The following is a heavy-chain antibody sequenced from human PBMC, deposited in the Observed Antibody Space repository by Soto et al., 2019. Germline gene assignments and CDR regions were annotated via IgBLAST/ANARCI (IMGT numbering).Heavy chain of an antibody. CDR2: ISGSGGST. Sequence: GGSLRLSCAASGFTFSSYAMSWVRQAPGKGLEWVSAISGSGGSTYYADSVKGRFTISRDNSKNTLYLQMNSLRAEDTAVYYCAKRSRLGELSLYLDYWGQGTLVTVSS. CDR1: GFTFSSYA. V-gene: IGHV3-23*01. J-gene: IGHJ4*02. CDR3: AKRSRLGELSLYLDY. D-gene: IGHD3-16*02.